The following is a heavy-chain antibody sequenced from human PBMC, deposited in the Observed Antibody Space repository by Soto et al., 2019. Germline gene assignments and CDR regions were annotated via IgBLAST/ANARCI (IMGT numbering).Heavy chain of an antibody. J-gene: IGHJ4*02. D-gene: IGHD6-19*01. CDR3: AIGHWLGC. CDR1: GFTFSDYF. Sequence: ELQMVDSGGALVQPGESLRLSCAASGFTFSDYFMTWVRQPPGKGLEWVATIKQDGNERYYVDSVKGRFTISRDNAKNSLYLQMNALRAEDTAVYYCAIGHWLGCWGPGTLVTVSS. V-gene: IGHV3-7*01. CDR2: IKQDGNER.